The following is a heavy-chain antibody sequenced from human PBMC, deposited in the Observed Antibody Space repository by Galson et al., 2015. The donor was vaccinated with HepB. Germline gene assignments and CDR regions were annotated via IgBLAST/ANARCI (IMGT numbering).Heavy chain of an antibody. Sequence: SETLSLTCTVSGGSISSSSYYWGWIRQPPGKGLEWIGSIYYSGSTYYNPSLKSRVTISVDTSKNQFSLKLSSVTAADTAVYYCASTGYYDSSGYYYYFDYWGQGTLVTVSS. CDR2: IYYSGST. D-gene: IGHD3-22*01. CDR3: ASTGYYDSSGYYYYFDY. V-gene: IGHV4-39*01. J-gene: IGHJ4*02. CDR1: GGSISSSSYY.